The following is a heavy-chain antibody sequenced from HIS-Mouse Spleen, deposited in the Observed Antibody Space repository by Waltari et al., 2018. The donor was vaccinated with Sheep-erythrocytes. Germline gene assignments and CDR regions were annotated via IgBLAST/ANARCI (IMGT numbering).Heavy chain of an antibody. CDR2: ISSSSSYI. J-gene: IGHJ4*02. CDR1: GFTFSSYS. CDR3: ARVASGATFDY. V-gene: IGHV3-21*01. Sequence: EVQLVESGGGLVKPGGSLRLSCAASGFTFSSYSMNWVRQSPGKGLEWVSSISSSSSYIYYADSVKGRFTISRDNAKNSLYLQMNSLRAEDTAVYYCARVASGATFDYWGQGTLVTVSS. D-gene: IGHD1-26*01.